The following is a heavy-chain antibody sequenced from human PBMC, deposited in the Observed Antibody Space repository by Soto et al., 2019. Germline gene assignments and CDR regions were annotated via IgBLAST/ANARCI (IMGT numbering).Heavy chain of an antibody. CDR2: IFHNERT. CDR1: GGPLRVNNW. CDR3: AKGNEALDV. V-gene: IGHV4-4*02. Sequence: QVQLQESGPRLVKPSGTLSLTCVVSGGPLRVNNWWSWVRQSPGRGLEWIGEIFHNERTSYNPSLRGQVTMSVDKSNNQFSLRLTSVTAADTAVYYCAKGNEALDVWGQGTTVIVS. D-gene: IGHD1-1*01. J-gene: IGHJ6*02.